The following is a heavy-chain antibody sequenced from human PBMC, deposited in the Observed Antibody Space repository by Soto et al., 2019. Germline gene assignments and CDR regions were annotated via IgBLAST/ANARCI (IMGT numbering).Heavy chain of an antibody. D-gene: IGHD3-22*01. CDR1: GGSITSSSYY. V-gene: IGHV4-39*01. Sequence: SETLSLTCTVSGGSITSSSYYWGWIRQPPGKGLEWIGSIYYSGSTYYNPSLKSRVTISVDTSKNQFSLKLSSVTAADTAVYYCARRPETYYYDSSGYYYLRSFDYWGQGTLVTVSS. CDR2: IYYSGST. J-gene: IGHJ4*02. CDR3: ARRPETYYYDSSGYYYLRSFDY.